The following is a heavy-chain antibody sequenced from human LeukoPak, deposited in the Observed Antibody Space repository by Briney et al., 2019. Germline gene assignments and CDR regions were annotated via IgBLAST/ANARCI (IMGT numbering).Heavy chain of an antibody. CDR2: ISYDGSNK. D-gene: IGHD3-16*02. Sequence: GGSLRPSCAASGFTFSSYGMHWVRQAPGKGLEWVAVISYDGSNKYYADSVKGRFTISRDNSKNTLYLQMNSLRAEDTAVYYCAKMKRSSRLGELSSPVWFDPWGQGTLVTVSS. V-gene: IGHV3-30*18. J-gene: IGHJ5*02. CDR1: GFTFSSYG. CDR3: AKMKRSSRLGELSSPVWFDP.